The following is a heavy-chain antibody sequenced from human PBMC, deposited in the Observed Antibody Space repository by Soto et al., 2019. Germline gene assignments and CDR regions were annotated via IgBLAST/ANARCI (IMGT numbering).Heavy chain of an antibody. D-gene: IGHD6-19*01. V-gene: IGHV1-18*01. CDR3: ARVPLVPRYSSGLRRF. J-gene: IGHJ4*02. CDR2: INGNNGDT. Sequence: ASVKVSCKVSGYTFTSHGITWVRQAPGQGLEYMGWINGNNGDTNYAQKLQGRVTLTTDTSASTAYMELRSLRSEDTAVYYCARVPLVPRYSSGLRRFWGQGTLVTVSS. CDR1: GYTFTSHG.